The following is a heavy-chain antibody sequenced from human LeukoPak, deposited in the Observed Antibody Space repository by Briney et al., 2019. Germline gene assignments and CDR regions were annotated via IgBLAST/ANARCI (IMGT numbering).Heavy chain of an antibody. CDR2: IRYDGSNK. Sequence: HPGGSLRLSCAASGFTFSSYGMHWVRQAPGKGLEWVAFIRYDGSNKYYADSVKGRFTISRDNSKNTLYLQMNSLRAEDTAVYYCAKEIVVVPAPDPWGQGTLVTVSS. CDR1: GFTFSSYG. D-gene: IGHD2-2*01. J-gene: IGHJ5*02. V-gene: IGHV3-30*02. CDR3: AKEIVVVPAPDP.